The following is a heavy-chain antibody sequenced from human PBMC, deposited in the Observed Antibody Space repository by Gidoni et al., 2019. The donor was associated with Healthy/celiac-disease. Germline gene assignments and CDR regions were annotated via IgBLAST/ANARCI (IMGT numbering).Heavy chain of an antibody. CDR1: GFTFSSYA. J-gene: IGHJ6*02. CDR3: ARGGGMDV. Sequence: VQLVESGGGVVQPGRSLRLSCAASGFTFSSYAMHWVRQAPGKGLEWVAVISYDGSNKYYADSVKGRFTISRDNSKNTLYLQMNSLRAEDTAVYYCARGGGMDVWGQGTTVTVSS. CDR2: ISYDGSNK. V-gene: IGHV3-30*04.